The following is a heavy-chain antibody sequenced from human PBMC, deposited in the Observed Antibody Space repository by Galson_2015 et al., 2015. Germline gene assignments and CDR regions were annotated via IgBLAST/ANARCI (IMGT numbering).Heavy chain of an antibody. CDR1: GFTVSSNY. D-gene: IGHD6-19*01. CDR2: IYSGGST. CDR3: ARGVYSSGWYVGFDY. J-gene: IGHJ4*02. Sequence: SLRLSCAASGFTVSSNYMSWVRQAPGSGLEWVSVIYSGGSTYYADSVKGRFTISRDNSKNTLYLQMNSLRAEDTAVYYCARGVYSSGWYVGFDYWGQGTLVTVSS. V-gene: IGHV3-53*01.